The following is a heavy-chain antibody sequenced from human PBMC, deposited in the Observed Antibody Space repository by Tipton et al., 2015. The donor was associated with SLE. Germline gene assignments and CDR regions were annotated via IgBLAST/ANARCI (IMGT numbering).Heavy chain of an antibody. CDR1: GFTFDDYG. Sequence: SLRLSCAASGFTFDDYGMSWVRQAPGKGLEWVSGINWNGGSTGYADSVKGRFTISRDNAKNSLYLQMNSLRAEDTALYYCARGSGSGWSLFDYWGRGTLVTVSS. CDR2: INWNGGST. V-gene: IGHV3-20*04. J-gene: IGHJ4*02. CDR3: ARGSGSGWSLFDY. D-gene: IGHD6-19*01.